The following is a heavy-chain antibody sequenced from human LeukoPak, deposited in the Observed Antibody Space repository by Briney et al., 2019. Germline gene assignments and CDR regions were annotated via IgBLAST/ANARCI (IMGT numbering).Heavy chain of an antibody. Sequence: ASVKVSCKASGYTFTSYGISWVRQAPGQGLEWMGWISAYNGNTNYAQKLQGRVTMTTDTSTSTAYMELRSLRSDDTAVYYCARETGTYQTGYCSSTSCYQYYFDYWGQGTLVTVSS. CDR3: ARETGTYQTGYCSSTSCYQYYFDY. D-gene: IGHD2-2*01. V-gene: IGHV1-18*01. J-gene: IGHJ4*02. CDR1: GYTFTSYG. CDR2: ISAYNGNT.